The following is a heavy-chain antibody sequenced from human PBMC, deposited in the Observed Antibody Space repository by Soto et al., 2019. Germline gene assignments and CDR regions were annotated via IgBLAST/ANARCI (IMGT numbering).Heavy chain of an antibody. CDR3: ARAKRVAGTVSYYYYYGMDV. V-gene: IGHV3-53*02. CDR2: IYSGGST. CDR1: GFTVSSNY. Sequence: EVQLVETGGGLIQPGGSLRPSCAASGFTVSSNYMSWVRQAPGKGLEWVSVIYSGGSTYYADSVKGRFTISRDNSKNTLYLQMNSLRAEDTAVYYCARAKRVAGTVSYYYYYGMDVWGQGTTVTVSS. J-gene: IGHJ6*02. D-gene: IGHD6-19*01.